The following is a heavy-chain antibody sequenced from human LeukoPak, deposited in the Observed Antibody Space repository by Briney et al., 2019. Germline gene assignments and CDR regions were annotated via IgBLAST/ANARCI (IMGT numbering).Heavy chain of an antibody. Sequence: PGGSLRLSCAASGFTFSRYWMSWVRQAPGKGLEWVANIKQDGSEKYYVDSVKGRFTISRDNAKNSLYLQLNSLRAEDTAIYYCAKASGSSGHSFGYGMDVWGQGTTVTVSS. CDR2: IKQDGSEK. D-gene: IGHD6-19*01. J-gene: IGHJ6*02. CDR3: AKASGSSGHSFGYGMDV. V-gene: IGHV3-7*03. CDR1: GFTFSRYW.